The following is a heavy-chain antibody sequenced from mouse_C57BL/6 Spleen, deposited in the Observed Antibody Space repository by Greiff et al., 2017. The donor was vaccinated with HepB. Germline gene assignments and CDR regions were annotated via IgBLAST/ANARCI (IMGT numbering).Heavy chain of an antibody. CDR2: IYPGDGDT. Sequence: QVQLQQSGAELVKPGASVKISCKASGYAFSSYWMNWVKQRPGKGLEWIGQIYPGDGDTNYNGKFKGKATLTADKSSSTAYMQLSSLTSEDSAVYCCARPRGAAQGRDFDYWGQGTTLTVSS. CDR1: GYAFSSYW. D-gene: IGHD3-2*02. CDR3: ARPRGAAQGRDFDY. J-gene: IGHJ2*01. V-gene: IGHV1-80*01.